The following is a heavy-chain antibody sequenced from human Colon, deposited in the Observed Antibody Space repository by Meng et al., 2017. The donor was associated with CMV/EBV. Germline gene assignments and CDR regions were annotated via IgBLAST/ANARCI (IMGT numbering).Heavy chain of an antibody. CDR2: VSTNNGNT. CDR3: ARGNADTAMVSDY. D-gene: IGHD5-18*01. V-gene: IGHV1-18*01. Sequence: GSGYNFNRYGISGVRQAPGRGLERMGWVSTNNGNTDDTQKLKGRDTMTTDTSTSTGYMELRSLRSDDTAVYYCARGNADTAMVSDYWGQGTLVTVSS. CDR1: GYNFNRYG. J-gene: IGHJ4*02.